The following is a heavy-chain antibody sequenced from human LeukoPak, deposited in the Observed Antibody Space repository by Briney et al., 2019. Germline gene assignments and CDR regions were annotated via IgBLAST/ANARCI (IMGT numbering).Heavy chain of an antibody. V-gene: IGHV4-61*02. Sequence: RASETLSLTCTVSGGSISSGSYYWSWIRQPAGKGLEWIGRIYTSGSTNYNPSLKSRVTISVDTSKNQVSLKLRSVTAADTAVYYCARTTEGYAGGPGYSYYYYMDVWGKGTTVTISS. J-gene: IGHJ6*03. CDR2: IYTSGST. CDR1: GGSISSGSYY. D-gene: IGHD5-12*01. CDR3: ARTTEGYAGGPGYSYYYYMDV.